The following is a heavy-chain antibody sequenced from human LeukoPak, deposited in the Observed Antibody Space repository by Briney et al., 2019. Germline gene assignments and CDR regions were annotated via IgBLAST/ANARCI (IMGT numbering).Heavy chain of an antibody. J-gene: IGHJ6*03. CDR2: IYTSGST. CDR1: GGSISSYY. D-gene: IGHD3-10*01. CDR3: ARAVGSGSFQTYYYYMDV. V-gene: IGHV4-4*07. Sequence: SETLSLTCTVSGGSISSYYWSWIRQPPGKGLEWIGRIYTSGSTNYNPSLKSRVTMSVDTSKNQFSLKLSSVTAADTAVYYCARAVGSGSFQTYYYYMDVWGKGTTVTISS.